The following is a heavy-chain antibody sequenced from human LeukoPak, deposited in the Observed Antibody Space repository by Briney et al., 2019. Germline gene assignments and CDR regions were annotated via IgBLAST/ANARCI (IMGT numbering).Heavy chain of an antibody. J-gene: IGHJ4*02. CDR2: INPSGGST. CDR1: GYIFTSYH. V-gene: IGHV1-46*01. Sequence: VASVKVSCKASGYIFTSYHIHWVRQAPGQGLEWMGIINPSGGSTIYPQKFQGRVSMTRDTSTSTVYMELSSLRSEDTAVYYCARVPFLLSGFWDYWGQGTLVTVSS. CDR3: ARVPFLLSGFWDY. D-gene: IGHD6-25*01.